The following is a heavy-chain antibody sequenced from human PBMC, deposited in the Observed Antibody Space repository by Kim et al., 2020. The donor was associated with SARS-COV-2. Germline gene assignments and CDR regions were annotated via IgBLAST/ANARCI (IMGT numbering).Heavy chain of an antibody. Sequence: SVKVSCKASGGTFSSYAISWVRQAPGQGLEWMGGIIPIFGTANYAQKFQGRVTITADESTSTAYMELSSLRSEDTAVYYCARAPAPRYCSSTSCYLYAFDIWGQGTMVTVSS. V-gene: IGHV1-69*13. J-gene: IGHJ3*02. CDR2: IIPIFGTA. CDR3: ARAPAPRYCSSTSCYLYAFDI. CDR1: GGTFSSYA. D-gene: IGHD2-2*01.